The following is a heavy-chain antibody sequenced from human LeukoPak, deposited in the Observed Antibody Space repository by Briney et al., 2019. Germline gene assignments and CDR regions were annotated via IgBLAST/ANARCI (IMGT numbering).Heavy chain of an antibody. CDR1: GGTFSSYA. CDR3: ASFDIVVVPAAISAFDI. CDR2: IIPIFGIA. V-gene: IGHV1-69*04. D-gene: IGHD2-2*01. Sequence: ASVKVSCKASGGTFSSYAISWVRQAPGLGLEWMGRIIPIFGIANYAQKFQGRVTITADKSTSTAYMELSSLRSEDTAVYYCASFDIVVVPAAISAFDIWGQGTMVTVSS. J-gene: IGHJ3*02.